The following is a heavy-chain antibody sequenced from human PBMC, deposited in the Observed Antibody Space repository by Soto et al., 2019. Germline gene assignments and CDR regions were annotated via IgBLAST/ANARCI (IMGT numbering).Heavy chain of an antibody. Sequence: GGSLRLSCAASGFTFSSYAMSWVRQAPGKGLEWVSAISGSGGSTYYADSVKGRFTISRDNSKNTLYLQMNSLRAEDTAVYYCAKSGSRFPRYYYYMDVWGKGTTVTVSS. J-gene: IGHJ6*03. CDR3: AKSGSRFPRYYYYMDV. CDR2: ISGSGGST. D-gene: IGHD5-12*01. V-gene: IGHV3-23*01. CDR1: GFTFSSYA.